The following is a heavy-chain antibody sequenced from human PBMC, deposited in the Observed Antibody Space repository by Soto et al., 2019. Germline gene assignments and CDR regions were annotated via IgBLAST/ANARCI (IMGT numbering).Heavy chain of an antibody. Sequence: GWSLRLSCAFSVFTFINHAMSWVRQAPGKGLEWVSAISTAVGATYYADSVKGRFTISRDDSNNTLFLQMNSLRAEDTAVYYCAKDRTAAARNFDYWGQGTLVTVSS. V-gene: IGHV3-23*01. D-gene: IGHD6-13*01. CDR2: ISTAVGAT. CDR3: AKDRTAAARNFDY. J-gene: IGHJ4*02. CDR1: VFTFINHA.